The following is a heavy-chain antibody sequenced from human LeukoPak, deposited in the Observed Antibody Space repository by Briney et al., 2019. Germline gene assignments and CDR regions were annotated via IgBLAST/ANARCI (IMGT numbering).Heavy chain of an antibody. CDR3: ARGQGWELPYYFDY. V-gene: IGHV1-18*04. CDR1: GYTFTSYG. CDR2: ISAYNGNT. J-gene: IGHJ4*02. D-gene: IGHD1-26*01. Sequence: GASVQVFCKASGYTFTSYGISWVRQAPGQGLEWMGWISAYNGNTNYAQKLQGRVTMTTDTSTSTAYMELRSLRSDDTAVYYCARGQGWELPYYFDYWGQGTLVTVSS.